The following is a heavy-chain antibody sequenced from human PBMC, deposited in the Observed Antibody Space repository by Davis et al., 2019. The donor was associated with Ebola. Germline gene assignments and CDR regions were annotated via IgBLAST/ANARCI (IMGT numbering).Heavy chain of an antibody. J-gene: IGHJ4*02. CDR2: INRSGRT. D-gene: IGHD2-15*01. Sequence: SETLSLTCAVYGGSFSGYYWSWIRQPPGQGLEWIGEINRSGRTNYNPSLKSRVTISVDTSKNQFSLKLSSVTAADTAVYYCARGRGLGYCSGGSCYGGIRFDYWGQGTLVTVSS. CDR3: ARGRGLGYCSGGSCYGGIRFDY. CDR1: GGSFSGYY. V-gene: IGHV4-34*01.